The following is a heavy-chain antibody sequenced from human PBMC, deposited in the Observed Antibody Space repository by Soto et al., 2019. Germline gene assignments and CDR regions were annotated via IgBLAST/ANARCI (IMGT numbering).Heavy chain of an antibody. V-gene: IGHV4-39*01. J-gene: IGHJ4*02. Sequence: QLQLQESGPGLVKPSETLSLTCTVSGGSISSSSYYWGWIRQPPGKGLEWIGSIYYSGSTYYNPSLKSRVTISVDTSKNQFSRKLSSVTAADTTVYYCARRTMITFGGVIAHRMEFDYWGQGTLVTVSS. D-gene: IGHD3-16*02. CDR3: ARRTMITFGGVIAHRMEFDY. CDR1: GGSISSSSYY. CDR2: IYYSGST.